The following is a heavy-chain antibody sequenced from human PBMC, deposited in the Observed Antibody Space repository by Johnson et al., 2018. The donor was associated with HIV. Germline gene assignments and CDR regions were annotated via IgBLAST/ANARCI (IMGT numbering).Heavy chain of an antibody. CDR2: INWNGDTT. CDR1: GFTFDDYS. D-gene: IGHD6-19*01. J-gene: IGHJ3*02. Sequence: EVQLVESGGSVIRPGGSLRLSCAGSGFTFDDYSMSWVRQAPGKGLEWVSGINWNGDTTGYDDSVKGRFTISRDNSKNTLYLKRTGLRGEDRAVYYCGGRGGQWLVQSAFDIWGQGTMVTVSS. CDR3: GGRGGQWLVQSAFDI. V-gene: IGHV3-20*04.